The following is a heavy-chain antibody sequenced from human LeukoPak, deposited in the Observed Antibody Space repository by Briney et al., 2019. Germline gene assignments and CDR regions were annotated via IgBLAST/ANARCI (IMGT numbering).Heavy chain of an antibody. CDR2: ISGSGGST. D-gene: IGHD3-22*01. J-gene: IGHJ5*02. V-gene: IGHV3-23*01. CDR1: GFTFSSYA. CDR3: AKDGYDSSGYLRLNWFDP. Sequence: PGESLRLSCAASGFTFSSYAMSWVRQAPGKGLEWVSAISGSGGSTYYADSVKGRFTISRDNSENTLYLQMNSLRAEDTAVYYCAKDGYDSSGYLRLNWFDPWGQGTQVTVSS.